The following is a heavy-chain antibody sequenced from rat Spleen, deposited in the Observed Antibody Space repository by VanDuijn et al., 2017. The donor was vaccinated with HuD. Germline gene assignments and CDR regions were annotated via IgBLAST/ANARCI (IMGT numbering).Heavy chain of an antibody. D-gene: IGHD1-2*01. V-gene: IGHV2S63*01. Sequence: EVQLKESGPGLVQPSQTLSLTCSVSGFSLTDYSVHWVRQPPGKGLEWLGLIWTGGNTGYNSALKSRLTFSRDTSKSQVFLKINSLQTGDIAMYFCARGCTIAAIFDYWGQGVMVTVSS. CDR2: IWTGGNT. J-gene: IGHJ2*01. CDR3: ARGCTIAAIFDY. CDR1: GFSLTDYS.